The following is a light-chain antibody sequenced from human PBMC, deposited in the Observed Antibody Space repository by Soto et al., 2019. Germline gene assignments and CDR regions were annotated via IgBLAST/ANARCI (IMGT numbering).Light chain of an antibody. CDR1: QSVSNY. J-gene: IGKJ1*01. V-gene: IGKV3-20*01. CDR2: GAS. Sequence: EIVWTQSPGTLSLSTGERGTLSCRASQSVSNYLAWYQQRPGQAPRLLIYGASSRATGIPDRFSGSGSVTDFTVTISRLEAEDFAVYYCQEYGTSPPWTFGQGTKVEIK. CDR3: QEYGTSPPWT.